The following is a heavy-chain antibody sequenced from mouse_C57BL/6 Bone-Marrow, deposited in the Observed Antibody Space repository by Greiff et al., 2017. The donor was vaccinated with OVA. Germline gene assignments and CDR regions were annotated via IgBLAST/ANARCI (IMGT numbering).Heavy chain of an antibody. CDR2: IDPEDGDT. CDR3: TSMVRRYFDV. D-gene: IGHD2-2*01. V-gene: IGHV14-1*01. J-gene: IGHJ1*03. CDR1: GFNIKDYY. Sequence: VHVKQSGAELVRPGASVKLSCTASGFNIKDYYMHWVKQRPEQGLEWIGRIDPEDGDTEYAPKFQGKATMTADTSSNTAYLQLSSLTSEDTAVYYCTSMVRRYFDVWGTGTTVTVSS.